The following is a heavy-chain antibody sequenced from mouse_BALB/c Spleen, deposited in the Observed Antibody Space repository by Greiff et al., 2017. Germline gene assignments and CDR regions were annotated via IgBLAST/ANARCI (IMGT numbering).Heavy chain of an antibody. J-gene: IGHJ4*01. CDR3: ARRTDYYAMDY. CDR1: GFTFSSYA. Sequence: EVKLVESGGGLVKPGGSLKLSCAASGFTFSSYAMPWVRQTPEKGLEWVAFISSGGSTYYPDSVKGRFTISRDNAKNTLYLQMISLKSEDTAMYYCARRTDYYAMDYWGQGTSVTVSS. CDR2: ISSGGST. V-gene: IGHV5-6*03.